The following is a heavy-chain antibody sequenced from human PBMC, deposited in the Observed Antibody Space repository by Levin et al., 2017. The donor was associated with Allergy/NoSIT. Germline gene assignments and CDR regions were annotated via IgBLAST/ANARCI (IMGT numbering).Heavy chain of an antibody. J-gene: IGHJ5*02. D-gene: IGHD2-15*01. Sequence: SCAASGFTFSSYAMYWVRQAPGKGLEWVAVISYDGSNKYSADSVKGRFTISRDNSKNTLYLQMNSLRAEDTAVYYCARDGAGWRNWFDPWGQGTLVTVSS. V-gene: IGHV3-30*04. CDR2: ISYDGSNK. CDR1: GFTFSSYA. CDR3: ARDGAGWRNWFDP.